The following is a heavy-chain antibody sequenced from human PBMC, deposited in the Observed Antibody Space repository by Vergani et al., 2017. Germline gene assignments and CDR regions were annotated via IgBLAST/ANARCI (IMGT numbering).Heavy chain of an antibody. D-gene: IGHD5-18*01. V-gene: IGHV1-18*01. CDR3: ASERGYMDTARAALDY. Sequence: QVQLVQSGAEVKKPGASVKVSCKASGYTFTSYGISWVRQAPGQGLEWMGWISAYNGNTNYAQKLQGRVTMTRDTSISTAYMELSRLRSDDTAVYYCASERGYMDTARAALDYWGQGTLVTVSS. CDR1: GYTFTSYG. CDR2: ISAYNGNT. J-gene: IGHJ4*02.